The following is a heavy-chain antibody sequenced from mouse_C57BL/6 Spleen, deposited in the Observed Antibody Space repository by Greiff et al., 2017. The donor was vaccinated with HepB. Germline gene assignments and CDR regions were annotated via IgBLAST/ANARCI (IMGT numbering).Heavy chain of an antibody. V-gene: IGHV1-18*01. J-gene: IGHJ1*03. CDR2: INPNNGGT. CDR3: ARSEGDYDWYFDV. D-gene: IGHD2-4*01. CDR1: GYTFTDYN. Sequence: EVMLVESGPELVKPGASVKIPCKASGYTFTDYNMDWVKQSHGKSLEWIGDINPNNGGTIYNQKFKGKATLTVDKSSSTAYMELRSLTSEDTAVYYCARSEGDYDWYFDVWGTGTTVTVSS.